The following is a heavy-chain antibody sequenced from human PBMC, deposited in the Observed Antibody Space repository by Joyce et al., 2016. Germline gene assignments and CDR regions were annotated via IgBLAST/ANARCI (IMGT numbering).Heavy chain of an antibody. CDR2: FFPGNSDA. J-gene: IGHJ2*01. CDR3: AGQTAMGWFFDL. V-gene: IGHV5-51*01. Sequence: EVQLVQSGAEVKKPGESLKISCTGSGYTFTKFWIGWVRQRPGQGLEWMGVFFPGNSDARYSPSFQGQVTFSADKSGSTAYLQGNRLRASDTAIYYCAGQTAMGWFFDLWGRGTLVTVSS. CDR1: GYTFTKFW. D-gene: IGHD2-21*02.